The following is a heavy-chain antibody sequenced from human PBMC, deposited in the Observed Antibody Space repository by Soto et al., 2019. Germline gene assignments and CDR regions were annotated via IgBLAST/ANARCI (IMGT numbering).Heavy chain of an antibody. J-gene: IGHJ6*02. D-gene: IGHD2-8*01. Sequence: GGSLRLSCAASGFSFSSYAMNWVRQAPGKGLEWVSGIGSNSGTKYYADSVKGRFTISRDNSKNTLYLQMNSLRAEDTALYYCAKAYAYNLYGMDVWGQGTTVTVSS. V-gene: IGHV3-23*01. CDR1: GFSFSSYA. CDR3: AKAYAYNLYGMDV. CDR2: IGSNSGTK.